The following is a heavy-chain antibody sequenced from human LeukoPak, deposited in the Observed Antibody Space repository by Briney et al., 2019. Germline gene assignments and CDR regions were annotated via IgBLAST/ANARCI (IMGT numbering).Heavy chain of an antibody. Sequence: SVKVSCKTSGGTSRSYAISWVRQAPGQGLEWMGGIIPIFGTTNYAQKFQGRVTITTDESTSTAYMELSSLRSEDTAVYYCAIERGDDHDSSGYYYTYLDVWGKGTTVTVSS. J-gene: IGHJ6*03. CDR2: IIPIFGTT. CDR3: AIERGDDHDSSGYYYTYLDV. CDR1: GGTSRSYA. D-gene: IGHD3-22*01. V-gene: IGHV1-69*05.